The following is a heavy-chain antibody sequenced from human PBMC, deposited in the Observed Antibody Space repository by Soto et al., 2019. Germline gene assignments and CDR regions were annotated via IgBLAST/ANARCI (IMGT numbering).Heavy chain of an antibody. CDR3: ARRRSSGWYDY. J-gene: IGHJ4*02. D-gene: IGHD6-19*01. Sequence: QLQLQESGPGLVKPSETLSLTCTVSGGSISSSSYYWGWIRQPPGKGLEWIGSIYYSGSTYYNPSLKSRVTISVDTSKNQFSLKLSSVTAADTAVYYCARRRSSGWYDYWGQGTLVTVSS. CDR2: IYYSGST. CDR1: GGSISSSSYY. V-gene: IGHV4-39*01.